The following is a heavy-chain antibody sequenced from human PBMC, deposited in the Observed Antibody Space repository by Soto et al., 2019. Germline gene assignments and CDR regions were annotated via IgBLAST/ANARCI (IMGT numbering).Heavy chain of an antibody. V-gene: IGHV4-61*01. CDR2: IYYNGST. D-gene: IGHD3-3*01. CDR1: GGSVSSGSYY. CDR3: ARAYDFWSGRPQPHFDY. Sequence: SATLSPTCTDSGGSVSSGSYYWGWVRQRPGKGLEWIGYIYYNGSTNDNPALKSRVTISVDTSKNQFSLKLSSVTAADTAVYSCARAYDFWSGRPQPHFDYWGQRSLVTLT. J-gene: IGHJ4*02.